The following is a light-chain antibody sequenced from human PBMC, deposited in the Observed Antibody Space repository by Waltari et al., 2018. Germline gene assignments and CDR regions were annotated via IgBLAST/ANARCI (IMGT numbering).Light chain of an antibody. CDR1: RSIRSY. CDR2: DAF. Sequence: EIVMTQSPATLSVSPGERVTLSCRASRSIRSYLVWYQQKPGQAPRRLIYDAFTRATGIPARFSGSGSGTEFTLTISSLQSEDFAVYYCQHYINWPHTFGQGTKLEIK. J-gene: IGKJ2*01. CDR3: QHYINWPHT. V-gene: IGKV3-15*01.